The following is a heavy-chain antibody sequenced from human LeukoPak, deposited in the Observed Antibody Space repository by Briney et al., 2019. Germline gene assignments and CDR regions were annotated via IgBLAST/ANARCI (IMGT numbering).Heavy chain of an antibody. D-gene: IGHD1-26*01. CDR3: AREGSRWVDFDY. CDR1: GGSISSHY. J-gene: IGHJ4*02. Sequence: TLSLTCTVSGGSISSHYWNWIRQPPGKGLAWIGYIYYSGSTNYNPSLKSLVTISLDTSKSQFSLKLSSVTAADTAVYYCAREGSRWVDFDYWGQGTLVTVSS. V-gene: IGHV4-59*11. CDR2: IYYSGST.